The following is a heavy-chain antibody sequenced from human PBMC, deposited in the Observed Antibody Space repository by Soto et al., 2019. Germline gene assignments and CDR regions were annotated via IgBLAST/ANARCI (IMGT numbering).Heavy chain of an antibody. D-gene: IGHD3-16*01. J-gene: IGHJ1*01. Sequence: QVHLVESGGGVVQPGTSLRVSCVGSGFTFRSYVIHWVRQAPGKGLEWVALTWYDGSDKYYGDSVRGRFTISRDNSRNTVDLQMDSLRLEDTALYYCARWGTTGGLDVWGQGTLVSVSS. CDR3: ARWGTTGGLDV. CDR2: TWYDGSDK. CDR1: GFTFRSYV. V-gene: IGHV3-33*01.